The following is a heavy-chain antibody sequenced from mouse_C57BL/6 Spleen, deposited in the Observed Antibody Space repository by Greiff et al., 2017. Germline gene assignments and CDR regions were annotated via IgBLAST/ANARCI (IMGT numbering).Heavy chain of an antibody. D-gene: IGHD1-1*01. CDR1: GYTFTSYW. CDR2: IHPNSGST. CDR3: ARSGDYYGSSHLAMDY. J-gene: IGHJ4*01. V-gene: IGHV1-64*01. Sequence: QVQLQQPGAELVKPGASVKLSCKASGYTFTSYWMHWVKQRPGQGLEWIGMIHPNSGSTNYNEKFKSKATLTVDKSSSTAYMKLSSLTSEDSAVYYCARSGDYYGSSHLAMDYWGQGTSVTVSS.